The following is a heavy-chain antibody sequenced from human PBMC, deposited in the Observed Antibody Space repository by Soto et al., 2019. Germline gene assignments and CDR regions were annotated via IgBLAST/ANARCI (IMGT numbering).Heavy chain of an antibody. CDR3: ARDLSEYSSSSGYGMDV. CDR1: GGTFSIYA. CDR2: IIPIFGTA. D-gene: IGHD6-6*01. V-gene: IGHV1-69*13. J-gene: IGHJ6*02. Sequence: ASLKVSCKASGGTFSIYAISWVRQAPGQGLEWMGGIIPIFGTANYAQKFQGRVTITADESTSTAYMELSSLRSEDTAVYYCARDLSEYSSSSGYGMDVWGLGTTVTVSS.